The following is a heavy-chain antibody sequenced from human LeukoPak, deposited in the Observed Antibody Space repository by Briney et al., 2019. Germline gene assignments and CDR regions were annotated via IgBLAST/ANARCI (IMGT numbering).Heavy chain of an antibody. Sequence: SETLSLTCTVSGGSISSYYWSWIRQPPGKGLEWIGYIYYSGSTYYNPSLKSRVTISVDTSKNQFSLKLSSVTAADTAVYYCARDYYGSGRLAFDIWGQGTMVTVSS. CDR1: GGSISSYY. CDR2: IYYSGST. V-gene: IGHV4-59*12. CDR3: ARDYYGSGRLAFDI. D-gene: IGHD3-10*01. J-gene: IGHJ3*02.